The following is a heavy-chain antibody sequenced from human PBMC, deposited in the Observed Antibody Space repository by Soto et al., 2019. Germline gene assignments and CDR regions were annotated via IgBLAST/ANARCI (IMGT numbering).Heavy chain of an antibody. CDR2: IYYSGST. CDR1: GGSISSGGYY. Sequence: QLQLQESGPGLVKPSETLSLTCTVSGGSISSGGYYWSWIRQHPGKGLEWIGYIYYSGSTYYNPSLKSRVTISVDTSKNQFSLKLSSVTAADTAVYYCARVSAAAGSDYFDYWGQGTLVTVSS. J-gene: IGHJ4*02. D-gene: IGHD6-13*01. V-gene: IGHV4-31*03. CDR3: ARVSAAAGSDYFDY.